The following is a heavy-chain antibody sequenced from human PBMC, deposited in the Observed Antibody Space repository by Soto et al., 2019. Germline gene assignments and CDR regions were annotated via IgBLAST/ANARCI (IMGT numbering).Heavy chain of an antibody. V-gene: IGHV4-39*07. J-gene: IGHJ3*02. CDR3: ARVWSYYGGNSRRDAFDI. CDR2: IYYSGST. CDR1: GGSISSSSYY. D-gene: IGHD4-17*01. Sequence: PSDPLSLTCTLSGGSISSSSYYWGWIRQPPGKGLEGVGSIYYSGSTYYNPSLKTRVTISVDKSKKQFSLQLGSVNAADTAVYYGARVWSYYGGNSRRDAFDIWGQGTMVSVSS.